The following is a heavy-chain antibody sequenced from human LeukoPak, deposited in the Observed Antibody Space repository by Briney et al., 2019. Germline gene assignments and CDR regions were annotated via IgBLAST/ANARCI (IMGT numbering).Heavy chain of an antibody. J-gene: IGHJ5*02. CDR3: ARVGFGGVIVHWFDP. Sequence: SETLSLTCTVSGGSISSYYWSWMRQPPGKGLEWIGHLYNSGSTNYNPSLQSRVTISVDTSKNQFSLKLSSVTAADTAVYYCARVGFGGVIVHWFDPWGQGTLVTVSS. D-gene: IGHD3-16*02. V-gene: IGHV4-59*12. CDR2: LYNSGST. CDR1: GGSISSYY.